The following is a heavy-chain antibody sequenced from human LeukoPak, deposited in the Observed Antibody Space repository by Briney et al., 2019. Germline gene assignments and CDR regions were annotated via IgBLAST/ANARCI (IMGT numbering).Heavy chain of an antibody. V-gene: IGHV3-73*01. J-gene: IGHJ4*02. D-gene: IGHD2/OR15-2a*01. Sequence: GGSLGLSCAASGFSFSDSALHWVRQASGKGPEWLGRIRTKKNTYATAYAASVKGRFTISRDDSKNTVYLQMSSLKTDDTAVYYCTRKNNVDFSEYWFEFDHWGLGTLVTVSS. CDR1: GFSFSDSA. CDR3: TRKNNVDFSEYWFEFDH. CDR2: IRTKKNTYAT.